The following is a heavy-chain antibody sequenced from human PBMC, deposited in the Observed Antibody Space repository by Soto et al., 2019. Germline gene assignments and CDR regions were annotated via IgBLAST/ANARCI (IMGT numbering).Heavy chain of an antibody. V-gene: IGHV6-1*01. CDR3: AREESKGSSGDYGMDV. D-gene: IGHD6-6*01. Sequence: SHTLSLTCALSVHSSSRNNPPWTWIPQSPARGLEWVGRTYYRSKWYNDYAVSVKSRITINPDTSKNKFSLQLNSVTPEDTAVYYCAREESKGSSGDYGMDVWGQGTTVTVSS. CDR1: VHSSSRNNPP. J-gene: IGHJ6*02. CDR2: TYYRSKWYN.